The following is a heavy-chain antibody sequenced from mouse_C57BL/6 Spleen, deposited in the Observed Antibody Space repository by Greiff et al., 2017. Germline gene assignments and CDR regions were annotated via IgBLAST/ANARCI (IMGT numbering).Heavy chain of an antibody. CDR3: ARDDSYYAMDY. CDR1: GFTFSSYA. Sequence: EVMLVESGGGLVKPGGSLKLSCAASGFTFSSYAMSWVRQTPEKRLEWVATISDGGSYTYYPDNVKGRFTISRDNAKNNLYLQMSHLKAEDTAMXYCARDDSYYAMDYWGQGTSVTVSS. CDR2: ISDGGSYT. V-gene: IGHV5-4*01. D-gene: IGHD2-4*01. J-gene: IGHJ4*01.